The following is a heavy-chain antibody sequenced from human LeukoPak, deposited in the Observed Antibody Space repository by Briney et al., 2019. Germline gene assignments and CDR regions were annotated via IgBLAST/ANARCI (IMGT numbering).Heavy chain of an antibody. CDR1: GHTFTGHY. Sequence: ASVKVSCKASGHTFTGHYIFWLRQAPGQGLEWMGRINPNRGGTSYAQKFQGRVTMTRDTSITTAYMELSSLRSDDPAVYYCARDLPSPGISVADDYWGQGTPVTVSS. J-gene: IGHJ4*02. V-gene: IGHV1-2*06. CDR2: INPNRGGT. CDR3: ARDLPSPGISVADDY. D-gene: IGHD6-19*01.